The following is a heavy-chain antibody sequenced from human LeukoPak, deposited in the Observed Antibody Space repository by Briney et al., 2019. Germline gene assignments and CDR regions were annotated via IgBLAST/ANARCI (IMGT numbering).Heavy chain of an antibody. CDR2: IYSGGST. J-gene: IGHJ3*02. D-gene: IGHD1-26*01. CDR3: ARDRMTVGIDAFDI. Sequence: AGGSLRLSCAASGFTVSSNYMSWVRQAPGKGLEWVSVIYSGGSTYYADSVKGRFTISRDNSKNTLYLQMNSLRAEDTAVYYCARDRMTVGIDAFDIWGQGTMVTVSS. V-gene: IGHV3-66*01. CDR1: GFTVSSNY.